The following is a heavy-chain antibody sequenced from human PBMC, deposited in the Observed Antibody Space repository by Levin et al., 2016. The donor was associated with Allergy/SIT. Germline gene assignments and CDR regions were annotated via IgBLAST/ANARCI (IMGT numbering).Heavy chain of an antibody. CDR2: IYYSGST. V-gene: IGHV4-59*01. J-gene: IGHJ6*02. D-gene: IGHD1-14*01. Sequence: WIRQPPGKGLEWIGYIYYSGSTNYNPSLKSRVTISVDTSKNQFSLKLSSVTAADTAVYYCARITHTPYYYYYGMDVWGQGTTVTVSS. CDR3: ARITHTPYYYYYGMDV.